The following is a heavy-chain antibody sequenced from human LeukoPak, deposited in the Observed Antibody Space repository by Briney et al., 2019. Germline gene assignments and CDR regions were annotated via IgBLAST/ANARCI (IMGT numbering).Heavy chain of an antibody. CDR2: MNPNSGNT. J-gene: IGHJ6*02. CDR3: AREGYDYGSGSYYPYWDYYYGMDV. V-gene: IGHV1-8*01. CDR1: GYTFTSYD. D-gene: IGHD3-10*01. Sequence: ASVKVSCKASGYTFTSYDINWVRQATGQGVEWMGWMNPNSGNTGYAQKFQGRVTMTRNTSISTAYMELSSLRSEDTAVYYCAREGYDYGSGSYYPYWDYYYGMDVWGQGTTVTVSS.